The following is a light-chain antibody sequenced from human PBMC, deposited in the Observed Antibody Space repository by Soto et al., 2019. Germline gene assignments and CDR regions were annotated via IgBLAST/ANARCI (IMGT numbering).Light chain of an antibody. CDR2: AAS. J-gene: IGKJ1*01. V-gene: IGKV1-39*01. CDR3: QQGYSNPWT. Sequence: DILVTESPSSLSASIGDRVTITCRASQTVNTYLHWYQQKPGKAPKLLIYAASNLQSGVPSRFSGSGSGTNFTLSLNSLQPEDFATYYCQQGYSNPWTFGQGTKVDIK. CDR1: QTVNTY.